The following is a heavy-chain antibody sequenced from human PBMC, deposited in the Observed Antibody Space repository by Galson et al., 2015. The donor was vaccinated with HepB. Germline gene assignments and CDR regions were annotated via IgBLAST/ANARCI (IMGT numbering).Heavy chain of an antibody. J-gene: IGHJ5*02. V-gene: IGHV1-2*06. CDR1: GYTFTGYY. Sequence: SVKVSCKASGYTFTGYYMHWVRQAPGQGLEWMGRINPNSGGTNYAQKFQGRVTMTRDTSISTAYMELSRLRSDDTAVYYCARGVAQLWLLETNWFDPWGQGTLVTVSS. D-gene: IGHD5-18*01. CDR3: ARGVAQLWLLETNWFDP. CDR2: INPNSGGT.